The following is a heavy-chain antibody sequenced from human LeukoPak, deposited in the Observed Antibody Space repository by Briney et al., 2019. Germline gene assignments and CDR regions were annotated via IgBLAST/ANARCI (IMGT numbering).Heavy chain of an antibody. CDR3: ARRLWSGDSGWFDP. J-gene: IGHJ5*02. CDR2: INHSGST. Sequence: KASETLSLTCAVYGGSFTGYYWSWIRQPPGKGLEWIGEINHSGSTNYNPSLKSRVTISVDTSKNQFSLKLSSVTAADTAVYYCARRLWSGDSGWFDPWGQGTLVTVSS. D-gene: IGHD3-3*01. V-gene: IGHV4-34*01. CDR1: GGSFTGYY.